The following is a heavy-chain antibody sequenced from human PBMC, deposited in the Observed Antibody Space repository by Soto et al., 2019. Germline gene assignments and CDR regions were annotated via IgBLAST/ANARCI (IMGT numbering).Heavy chain of an antibody. D-gene: IGHD2-8*01. CDR1: GGTFSSYA. V-gene: IGHV1-69*13. CDR2: IFPIFGTA. Sequence: SVKVSCKASGGTFSSYAISWVRQAPGQGLEWMGGIFPIFGTANYAQKFQGRVTITADESTSTAYMELSSLRSEDTAVYYCARFKGYCTNGVCYTSDPYYYGMDVWGQGTTVTVSS. CDR3: ARFKGYCTNGVCYTSDPYYYGMDV. J-gene: IGHJ6*02.